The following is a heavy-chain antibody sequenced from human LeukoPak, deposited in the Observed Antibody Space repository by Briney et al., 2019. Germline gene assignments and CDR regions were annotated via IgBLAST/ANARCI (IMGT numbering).Heavy chain of an antibody. J-gene: IGHJ3*02. D-gene: IGHD6-19*01. CDR1: GGSFSGYY. Sequence: SETLSLTCAVYGGSFSGYYWSWIRQPPGKGLEWIGEINHSGSTNYNPSLKSRVTISVDTSKNQFSLKLSSVTAADTAVYYCARGSSGWPDAFDIWGQGTMVTVSS. V-gene: IGHV4-34*01. CDR3: ARGSSGWPDAFDI. CDR2: INHSGST.